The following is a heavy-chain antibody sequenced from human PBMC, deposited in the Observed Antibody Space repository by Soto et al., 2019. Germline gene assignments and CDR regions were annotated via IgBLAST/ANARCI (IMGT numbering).Heavy chain of an antibody. J-gene: IGHJ6*03. D-gene: IGHD3-3*01. Sequence: SETLSLTCTVSGGSISSSSYYWGWIRQPPGKGLEWIGSIYYSGSTYYNPSLKSRVTISVDTSKNQFSLKLGSVTAADTAVYYCATRAADYDFWSGYYSYYYYMDVWGKGTTVTVSS. CDR1: GGSISSSSYY. CDR3: ATRAADYDFWSGYYSYYYYMDV. V-gene: IGHV4-39*01. CDR2: IYYSGST.